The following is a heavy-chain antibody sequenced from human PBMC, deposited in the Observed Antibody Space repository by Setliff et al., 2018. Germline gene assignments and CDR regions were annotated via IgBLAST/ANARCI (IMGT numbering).Heavy chain of an antibody. D-gene: IGHD1-26*01. CDR3: LKKIIAGAGPPYDYFDY. CDR1: GFTFSSYW. V-gene: IGHV3-7*03. J-gene: IGHJ4*02. Sequence: GGSLRLSCVASGFTFSSYWMSWVRQAPGKGLEWVANIDQFGSQKYYVDSVKGRFTISRDNSKNTLFLQMNSLRADDTAVYYCLKKIIAGAGPPYDYFDYWGQGTLVTVSS. CDR2: IDQFGSQK.